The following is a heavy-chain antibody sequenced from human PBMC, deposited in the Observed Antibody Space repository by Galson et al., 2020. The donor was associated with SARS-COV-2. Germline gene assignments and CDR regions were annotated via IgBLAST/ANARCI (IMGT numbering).Heavy chain of an antibody. J-gene: IGHJ4*02. CDR3: ARDTGGYWVDY. D-gene: IGHD1-26*01. CDR1: GGSTSSGDYY. CDR2: PYYSGST. V-gene: IGHV4-30-4*01. Sequence: SETLSLTCTVSGGSTSSGDYYWSWIRQPPGEGLEWIGYPYYSGSTYYNPSLKSRVTISVDTSKNQFSLKLSSVTAADTAVYYCARDTGGYWVDYWGQGTLVTVSS.